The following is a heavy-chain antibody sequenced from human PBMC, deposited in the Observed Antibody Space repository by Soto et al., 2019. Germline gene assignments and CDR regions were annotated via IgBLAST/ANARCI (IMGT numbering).Heavy chain of an antibody. V-gene: IGHV1-46*01. CDR1: GYTFTSYY. D-gene: IGHD6-19*01. J-gene: IGHJ4*02. CDR3: ARDQGSGWYGLDY. CDR2: INPSGGST. Sequence: SSVKVSCKASGYTFTSYYMHWVRQAPGQGLEWMGIINPSGGSTSYAQKFQGRVTMIRDTSTSAVYMELSSLRSADTAVYYWARDQGSGWYGLDYWGQGTLVTVSA.